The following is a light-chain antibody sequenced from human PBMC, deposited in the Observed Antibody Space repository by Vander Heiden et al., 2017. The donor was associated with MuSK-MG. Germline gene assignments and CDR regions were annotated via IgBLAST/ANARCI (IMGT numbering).Light chain of an antibody. J-gene: IGLJ2*01. CDR1: SSNIGSNY. V-gene: IGLV1-47*02. Sequence: QSVQTQPPSASGTPGQRVTISCSGSSSNIGSNYVYWYQQLPGTAPKLLIYSNNQRPSGVPDRFSGSKSGTSASLAISGLRSEDEADYYCAAWDDSLSGPVFGGGTKLTVL. CDR2: SNN. CDR3: AAWDDSLSGPV.